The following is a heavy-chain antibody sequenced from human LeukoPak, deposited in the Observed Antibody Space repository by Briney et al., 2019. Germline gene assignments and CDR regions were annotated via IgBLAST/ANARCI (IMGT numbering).Heavy chain of an antibody. CDR3: ARGTKWELLIVDY. Sequence: PSETLYLTCTVSGGSISSYYWSWIRQPPGKGLEWIGYIYYSGSTNYNPSLKSRVTISVDTSKNQFSLKLSSVTAADTAVYYCARGTKWELLIVDYWGQGTLVTVSS. CDR2: IYYSGST. CDR1: GGSISSYY. D-gene: IGHD1-26*01. V-gene: IGHV4-59*01. J-gene: IGHJ4*02.